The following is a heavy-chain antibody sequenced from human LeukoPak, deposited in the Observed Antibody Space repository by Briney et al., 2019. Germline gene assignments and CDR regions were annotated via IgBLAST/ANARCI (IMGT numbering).Heavy chain of an antibody. J-gene: IGHJ4*02. CDR1: GFTVSSNC. V-gene: IGHV3-66*02. CDR3: ARDRLPRGYDY. D-gene: IGHD3-10*01. CDR2: IYSGGST. Sequence: GGSLRLSCAASGFTVSSNCMSWVRQAPGKGLEWVSVIYSGGSTYYADSVKGRFTISRDNSKNTLYLQMNSLRAEDTAVYYCARDRLPRGYDYWGQGTLVTVSS.